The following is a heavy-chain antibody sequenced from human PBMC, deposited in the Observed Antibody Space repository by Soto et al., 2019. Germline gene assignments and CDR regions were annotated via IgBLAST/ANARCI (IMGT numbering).Heavy chain of an antibody. Sequence: PSETLSLTCAVYGRSFSGYYWSWIRQPPGKGLEWIGEINHSGSTNYNPSLKSRVTISVDTSKNQFSLKLSSVTAADTAVYYCARAGCSGGSCYSERGWFDPWGQGTLVTVSS. CDR3: ARAGCSGGSCYSERGWFDP. CDR2: INHSGST. V-gene: IGHV4-34*01. D-gene: IGHD2-15*01. J-gene: IGHJ5*02. CDR1: GRSFSGYY.